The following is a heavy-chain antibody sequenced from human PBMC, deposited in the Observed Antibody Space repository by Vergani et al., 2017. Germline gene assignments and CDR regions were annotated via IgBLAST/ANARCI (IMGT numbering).Heavy chain of an antibody. D-gene: IGHD2-2*01. Sequence: QVQLQESGPGLVKPSETLSLTCTVSGGPISSYYWSWIRQPAGKGLEWIGRSYTSGSTNYNPSLQSRVTMSVATTQDQFSLKLSSVTAADTAVYYCAGDWAEYCSRTRRLTRYYGMDVWGQGTTVTVSS. J-gene: IGHJ6*02. CDR3: AGDWAEYCSRTRRLTRYYGMDV. CDR2: SYTSGST. CDR1: GGPISSYY. V-gene: IGHV4-4*07.